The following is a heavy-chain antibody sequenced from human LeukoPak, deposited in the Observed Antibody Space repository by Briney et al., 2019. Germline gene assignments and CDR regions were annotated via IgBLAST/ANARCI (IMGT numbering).Heavy chain of an antibody. Sequence: VASVKVSCKASGYTFTNYGIIWVRQAPGRGLEWMGWNSAYNDNTNYAQKFQGRVTMTTDTSTNTAYMELRSLTSDDTAVYYCARTFYDFWSGFSHYDSFHIWGQGTLVTVSS. D-gene: IGHD3-3*01. CDR2: NSAYNDNT. CDR1: GYTFTNYG. CDR3: ARTFYDFWSGFSHYDSFHI. J-gene: IGHJ3*02. V-gene: IGHV1-18*01.